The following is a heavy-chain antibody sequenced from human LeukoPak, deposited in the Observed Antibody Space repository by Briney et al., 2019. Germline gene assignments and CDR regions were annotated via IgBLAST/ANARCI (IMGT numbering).Heavy chain of an antibody. D-gene: IGHD2-21*01. CDR2: IIPIFTMA. J-gene: IGHJ6*02. Sequence: SVKLSFKASGGTFTIYAFSWGREAPGHGVGRMGGIIPIFTMANYAHKFQGRVTMTRDTSTSPVYMQLSSLRSEDTAVYYCARAGGDYQHGMDVWGQGTTVTVSS. CDR3: ARAGGDYQHGMDV. V-gene: IGHV1-69*10. CDR1: GGTFTIYA.